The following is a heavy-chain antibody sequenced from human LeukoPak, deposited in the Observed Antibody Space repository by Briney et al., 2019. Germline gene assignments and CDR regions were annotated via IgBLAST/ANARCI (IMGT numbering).Heavy chain of an antibody. CDR1: GFTFSYYA. CDR3: AELGITMIGGV. V-gene: IGHV3-48*03. D-gene: IGHD3-10*02. CDR2: ISSSGSTI. Sequence: GGSLRLSCAASGFTFSYYAMNWVRQAPGKGLEWVSYISSSGSTIYYADSVKGRFTISRDNAKNSLYLQMNSLRAEDTAVYYCAELGITMIGGVWGKGTTVTISS. J-gene: IGHJ6*04.